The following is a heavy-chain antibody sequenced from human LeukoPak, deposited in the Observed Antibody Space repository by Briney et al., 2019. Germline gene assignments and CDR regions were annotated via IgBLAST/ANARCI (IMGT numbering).Heavy chain of an antibody. Sequence: AGGSLRLSCGASGFTFRNFGMHWVRQAPGMGLEWVALILYDGSNEYYADSVQGRFTISRDSSRNTLYLQMNSLRAEDTAVYYCAKDGTGGYYYLDYWGQGTLVTVSS. V-gene: IGHV3-30*02. CDR2: ILYDGSNE. D-gene: IGHD3-22*01. CDR1: GFTFRNFG. J-gene: IGHJ4*02. CDR3: AKDGTGGYYYLDY.